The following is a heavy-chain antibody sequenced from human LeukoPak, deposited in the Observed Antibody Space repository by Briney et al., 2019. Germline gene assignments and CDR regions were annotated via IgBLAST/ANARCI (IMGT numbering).Heavy chain of an antibody. J-gene: IGHJ5*02. V-gene: IGHV3-30*04. CDR3: ATESGRTIFGGWFDP. CDR1: GFTFRNYA. CDR2: TSDDGSSK. D-gene: IGHD3-3*01. Sequence: GGSLRLSCVASGFTFRNYAMNWVRQTPGKGLEWVAFTSDDGSSKYYADSVKGRFTISRDNSKNTLYLQMNSLRAEDTALYYCATESGRTIFGGWFDPWGQGTLVTVSS.